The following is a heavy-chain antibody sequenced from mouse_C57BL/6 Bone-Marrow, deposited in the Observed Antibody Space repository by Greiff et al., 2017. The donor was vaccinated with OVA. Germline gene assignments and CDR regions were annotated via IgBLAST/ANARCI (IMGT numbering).Heavy chain of an antibody. V-gene: IGHV3-6*01. J-gene: IGHJ4*01. CDR1: GYSITSGYY. Sequence: EVQRVESGPGLVKPSQSLSLTCSFTGYSITSGYYWNWIRQFPGNKLEWMGYISYDGSNNYNPSLKNRISITRDTSKNQFFLKLNSVTTEDTATYYCASGTGTSYAMDYWGQGTSVTVSS. CDR2: ISYDGSN. D-gene: IGHD4-1*01. CDR3: ASGTGTSYAMDY.